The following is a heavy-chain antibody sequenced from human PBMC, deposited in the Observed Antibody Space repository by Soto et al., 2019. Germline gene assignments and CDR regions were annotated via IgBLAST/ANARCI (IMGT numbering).Heavy chain of an antibody. CDR1: GYTFINYY. CDR2: IDPGGRYT. V-gene: IGHV1-46*03. D-gene: IGHD3-22*01. Sequence: GASVKVSCKASGYTFINYYMHWVRQAPGQGLEWMGIIDPGGRYTKYAQKFQGRVTMTRDTSTSTVYMELSSLRSEDTAVYYCARDKSNDSSGYYYLSPEAFDIWG. CDR3: ARDKSNDSSGYYYLSPEAFDI. J-gene: IGHJ3*02.